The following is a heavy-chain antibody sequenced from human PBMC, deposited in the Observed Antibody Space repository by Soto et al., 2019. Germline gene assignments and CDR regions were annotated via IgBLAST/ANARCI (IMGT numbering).Heavy chain of an antibody. CDR3: ARNRITGGGRYFDS. CDR2: IDPSDSYT. V-gene: IGHV5-10-1*01. D-gene: IGHD3-9*01. Sequence: PGESLKISCKGSGYSFTSYWISWVRQMPGKGLEWMGRIDPSDSYTNYSPSFQGHVTISADKSISTAYLQWRSVQASDTAMYYCARNRITGGGRYFDSWGQGSLVTVSS. J-gene: IGHJ4*02. CDR1: GYSFTSYW.